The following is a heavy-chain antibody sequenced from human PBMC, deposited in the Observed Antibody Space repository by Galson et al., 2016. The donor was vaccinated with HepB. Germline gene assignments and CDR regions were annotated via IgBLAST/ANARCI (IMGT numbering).Heavy chain of an antibody. D-gene: IGHD2-2*01. Sequence: SVKVSCKASGYTFTNYGISWARQAPGQGLEWMGWISADNGNTDHAQKFQGRVTMTTETSTTTVYMELMNLRSDGTAMYYCASATNCNRADCYADTFHIWGQGTVVTVSS. CDR3: ASATNCNRADCYADTFHI. CDR1: GYTFTNYG. CDR2: ISADNGNT. V-gene: IGHV1-18*01. J-gene: IGHJ3*02.